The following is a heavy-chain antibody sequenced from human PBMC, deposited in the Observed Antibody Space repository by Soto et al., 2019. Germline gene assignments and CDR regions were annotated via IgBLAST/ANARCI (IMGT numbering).Heavy chain of an antibody. CDR1: GGSISSYY. J-gene: IGHJ3*02. D-gene: IGHD5-12*01. CDR3: ARGYSGYDWDDAFDI. CDR2: IYYSGST. Sequence: SETLSLTCTVSGGSISSYYWSWIRQPPGKGLEWIGYIYYSGSTNYNPSLKSRVTISVDTSKNQFSLKLSSVTAADTAVYYCARGYSGYDWDDAFDIWGQGTMVTVSS. V-gene: IGHV4-59*12.